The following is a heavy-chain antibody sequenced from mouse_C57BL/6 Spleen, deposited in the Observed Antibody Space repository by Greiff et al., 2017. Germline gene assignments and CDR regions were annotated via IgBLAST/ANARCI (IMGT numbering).Heavy chain of an antibody. CDR3: ASDGSSYSYYFDY. V-gene: IGHV5-17*01. J-gene: IGHJ2*01. D-gene: IGHD1-1*01. CDR1: GFTFSDYG. CDR2: ISSGSSTI. Sequence: EVKLVESGGGLVKPGGSLKLSCAASGFTFSDYGMHWVRQAPEKGLEWVAYISSGSSTIYYADTVKGRFTISRDNAKNTLFLQMTSLRSEDTAMYYCASDGSSYSYYFDYWGQGATLTVSS.